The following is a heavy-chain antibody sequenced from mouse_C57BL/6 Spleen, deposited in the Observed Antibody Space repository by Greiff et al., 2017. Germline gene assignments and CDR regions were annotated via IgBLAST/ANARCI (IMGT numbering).Heavy chain of an antibody. CDR1: GYSFTGYY. CDR3: ARSNQFDY. V-gene: IGHV1-42*01. CDR2: VNPSTGGT. J-gene: IGHJ3*01. D-gene: IGHD2-5*01. Sequence: EVQLQQSGPELVKPGASVKISCKASGYSFTGYYMNWVKQSPEKSLEWIGEVNPSTGGTTYNQKFKAKATLTVDKSSSTAYMQLKSLTSEDSAVYYCARSNQFDYWGHGTLVTVSA.